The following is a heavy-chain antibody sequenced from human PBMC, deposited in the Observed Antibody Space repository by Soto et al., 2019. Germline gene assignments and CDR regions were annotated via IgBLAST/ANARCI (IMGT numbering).Heavy chain of an antibody. Sequence: GGSLRLSCAASGFTFSDYYMSWLRQAPGKGLEWVSFISSSGGYTKYADSVKGRFTISRDNAKNSLYLQINSLRADDTAVYYCARKGSGWYVFDYWGQGTLVTVSS. V-gene: IGHV3-11*06. CDR3: ARKGSGWYVFDY. CDR2: ISSSGGYT. CDR1: GFTFSDYY. D-gene: IGHD6-19*01. J-gene: IGHJ4*02.